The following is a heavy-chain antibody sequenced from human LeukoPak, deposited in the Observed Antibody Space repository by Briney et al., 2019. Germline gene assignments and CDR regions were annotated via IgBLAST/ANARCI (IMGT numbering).Heavy chain of an antibody. CDR3: ARDRSGYYDFWSGIGLGPNYYMDV. D-gene: IGHD3-3*01. V-gene: IGHV4-39*07. CDR2: IYYSGST. CDR1: GGSISSSSYY. J-gene: IGHJ6*03. Sequence: NPSETLSLTCTVSGGSISSSSYYWGWIRQPPGKGLEWIGSIYYSGSTYYNPSLKSRVTISVDTSKNQFSLKLSSVTAADTAVYYCARDRSGYYDFWSGIGLGPNYYMDVWGKGTTVTVSS.